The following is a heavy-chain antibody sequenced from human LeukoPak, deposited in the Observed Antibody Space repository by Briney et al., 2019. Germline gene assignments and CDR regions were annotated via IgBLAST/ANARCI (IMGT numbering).Heavy chain of an antibody. D-gene: IGHD5-24*01. V-gene: IGHV3-30*01. CDR3: TRDAYNFNDFDY. J-gene: IGHJ4*02. Sequence: AGGSLRLSCAFSEFTFSHFAMHWVRQAPGKGLEWVAVVSSHGNDGYYADSVKGRFTISRDNSKNTLYLQIDSLRAEDTAIYYCTRDAYNFNDFDYWGQGTLVTVSS. CDR1: EFTFSHFA. CDR2: VSSHGNDG.